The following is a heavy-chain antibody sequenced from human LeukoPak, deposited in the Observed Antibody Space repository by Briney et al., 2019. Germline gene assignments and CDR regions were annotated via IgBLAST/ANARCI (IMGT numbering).Heavy chain of an antibody. CDR3: ARVTAAAGTWAY. D-gene: IGHD6-13*01. CDR1: GYTFTGYY. V-gene: IGHV1-2*02. J-gene: IGHJ4*02. CDR2: INPNSGGT. Sequence: GASVRVSCKASGYTFTGYYMHWVRQAPGQALEWMGWINPNSGGTNYAQKFQGRVTMTRDTSISTAYMELSRLRSDDTAVYYCARVTAAAGTWAYWGQGTLVTVSS.